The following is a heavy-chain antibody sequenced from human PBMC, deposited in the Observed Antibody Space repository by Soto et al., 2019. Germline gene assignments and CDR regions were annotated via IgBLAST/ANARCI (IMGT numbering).Heavy chain of an antibody. CDR2: ISGSGGST. D-gene: IGHD6-19*01. V-gene: IGHV3-23*01. J-gene: IGHJ4*02. Sequence: EVQLLESGGGLVQPGGSLRLSCAASGFTFSSYAMSWVRQAPGKGLEWVSAISGSGGSTYYADSVKGRFTISRDNSKNTLYRQMNSLRAEDTAVYYWAKAPRRYSSGWLDYWAREPWSPSPQ. CDR1: GFTFSSYA. CDR3: AKAPRRYSSGWLDY.